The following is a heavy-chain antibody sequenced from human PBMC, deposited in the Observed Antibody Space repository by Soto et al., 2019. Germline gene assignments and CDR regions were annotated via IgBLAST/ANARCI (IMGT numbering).Heavy chain of an antibody. CDR3: AKNQGVELVPLATVDWFDP. CDR1: GFTFTRYS. V-gene: IGHV3-21*04. D-gene: IGHD1-26*01. J-gene: IGHJ5*02. Sequence: EVQLVESGGGLVKPGGSLRLSCAASGFTFTRYSMNWVRQAPGKGLEWVSSISSTTHYIYYADSMRGRFTISRDNAKNAVYLELNNLSAEDTAVYHCAKNQGVELVPLATVDWFDPWGQGSVVTVSS. CDR2: ISSTTHYI.